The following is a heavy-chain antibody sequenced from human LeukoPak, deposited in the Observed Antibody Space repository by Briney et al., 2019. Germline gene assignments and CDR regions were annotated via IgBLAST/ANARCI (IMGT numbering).Heavy chain of an antibody. CDR3: AKDRVQNYGGGTNFDY. J-gene: IGHJ4*02. Sequence: GGSLRLSCAASGFTFSSYAMHWVRQAPGKGLEWVAVIYYDGTKNFYADSVKGRFTISRDDSKNTLYLQMNSLRAEDTAVYYCAKDRVQNYGGGTNFDYWGQGMLVTVSS. CDR1: GFTFSSYA. V-gene: IGHV3-33*03. CDR2: IYYDGTKN. D-gene: IGHD1-7*01.